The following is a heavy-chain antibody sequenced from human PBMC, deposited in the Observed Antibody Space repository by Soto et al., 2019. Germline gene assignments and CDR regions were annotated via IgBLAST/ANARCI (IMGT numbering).Heavy chain of an antibody. J-gene: IGHJ4*02. V-gene: IGHV3-49*03. Sequence: GGSLRLSCTTSGFTFGDYAMSWFRQTPGKGLEWVGFVRTYAYGETTEYAASVKGRFTVGRDNSRSTAYLHMSSLKTEDTGVYFCSRDCPCGLGYCTNGACFPNDFWGQGTLVTVSS. CDR3: SRDCPCGLGYCTNGACFPNDF. D-gene: IGHD2-8*01. CDR2: VRTYAYGETT. CDR1: GFTFGDYA.